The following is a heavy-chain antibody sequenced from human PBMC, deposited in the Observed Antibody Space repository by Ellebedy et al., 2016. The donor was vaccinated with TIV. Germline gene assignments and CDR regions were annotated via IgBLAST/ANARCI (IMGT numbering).Heavy chain of an antibody. CDR3: ARFRSGIVVAPAHYGMDV. CDR2: IYNSGTP. CDR1: GVSMSSGGYS. V-gene: IGHV4-31*03. Sequence: SETLSLTXTVSGVSMSSGGYSWNWIRQHPGKGLEWIGYIYNSGTPNYNPSLKSRFSMSVDNSKNQFSLKLSSVTAADTAVYYCARFRSGIVVAPAHYGMDVWGQGTTVTVSS. D-gene: IGHD2-2*01. J-gene: IGHJ6*02.